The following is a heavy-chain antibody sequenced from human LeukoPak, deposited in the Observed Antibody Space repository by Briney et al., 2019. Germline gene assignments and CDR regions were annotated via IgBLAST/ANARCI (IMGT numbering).Heavy chain of an antibody. CDR1: GGSISSSSYY. Sequence: SETLSLTCSVSGGSISSSSYYWGWIRQPPGKGLEWIGNIYYSGSTYYIPSLKSRVTISVDTSKNQFSLKLSSVTAADTAVYYCARETSGGDSSSWHGYYYYMDVWGKGTTVTISS. CDR3: ARETSGGDSSSWHGYYYYMDV. J-gene: IGHJ6*03. CDR2: IYYSGST. V-gene: IGHV4-39*07. D-gene: IGHD6-13*01.